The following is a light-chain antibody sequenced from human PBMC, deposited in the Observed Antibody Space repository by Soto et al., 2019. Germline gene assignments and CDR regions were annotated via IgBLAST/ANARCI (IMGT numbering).Light chain of an antibody. CDR3: QHSYSSPT. V-gene: IGKV1-39*01. CDR1: HNIFTY. CDR2: ATS. Sequence: IQVTQSPSSLSASVGDRVASTWQASHNIFTYVNWYQQRPGQAPNLLIYATSNLQSGVPSRFSGSGSGTDFTLTISSLQPEDFATYYCQHSYSSPTFGQGTKVDIK. J-gene: IGKJ2*01.